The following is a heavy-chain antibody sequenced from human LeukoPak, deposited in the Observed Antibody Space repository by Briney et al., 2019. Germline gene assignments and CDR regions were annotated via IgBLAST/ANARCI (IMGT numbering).Heavy chain of an antibody. J-gene: IGHJ4*02. Sequence: GGSLRFSCEASGFTFSSYAMSWVRQAPGKGLEWVSGISTNGGSTSYADSVKGRRTISRDNPRNMLYMEMNSLRADDTVVYYCSVMHRYYDGSGYWVQWGQGTLVTVSS. CDR1: GFTFSSYA. D-gene: IGHD3-22*01. CDR2: ISTNGGST. CDR3: SVMHRYYDGSGYWVQ. V-gene: IGHV3-23*01.